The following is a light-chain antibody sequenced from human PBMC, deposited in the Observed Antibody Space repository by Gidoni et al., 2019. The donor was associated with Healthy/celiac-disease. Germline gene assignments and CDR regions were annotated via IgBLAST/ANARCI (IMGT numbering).Light chain of an antibody. V-gene: IGKV2-28*01. CDR1: QSLLHSNGYNY. J-gene: IGKJ2*04. Sequence: DIVMTQSPLSLPVTPGEPASISCRSSQSLLHSNGYNYLDWYLQKPGQSPQLLIYLGSNRASGVPDRFSGSGSGTDFTLKISRVEAEDVWVYYCMQALQTPWSSFGQGTKLEIK. CDR3: MQALQTPWSS. CDR2: LGS.